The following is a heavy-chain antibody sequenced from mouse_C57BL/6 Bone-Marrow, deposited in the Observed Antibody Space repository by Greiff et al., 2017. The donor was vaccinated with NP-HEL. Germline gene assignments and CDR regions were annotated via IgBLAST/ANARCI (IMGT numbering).Heavy chain of an antibody. CDR2: IHPNGGGT. D-gene: IGHD2-1*01. CDR3: ARPSRGNGGFAY. J-gene: IGHJ3*01. Sequence: QVQLQQPGAELVKPGASVKLSCKASGYTFTSYWMHWVKQRPGQGLEWIGMIHPNGGGTNYNEKFKSKATLTVDKSSSTAYMQLSSLTSEDSAVYYCARPSRGNGGFAYWGQGTLVTVSA. V-gene: IGHV1-64*01. CDR1: GYTFTSYW.